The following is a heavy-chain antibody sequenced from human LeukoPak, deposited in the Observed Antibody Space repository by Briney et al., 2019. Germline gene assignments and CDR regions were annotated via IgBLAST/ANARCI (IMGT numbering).Heavy chain of an antibody. V-gene: IGHV3-30*02. Sequence: PGGSLRLSCAASGFTFSSYGMHWVRQAPGKGLEWVAFIGYDGRNKYYADSVKGRFTISRDNSKNTLYLQMNSLRTEDTAVYYCARDVGMVMGEASRNDYWGEGTLFTVSS. CDR2: IGYDGRNK. CDR1: GFTFSSYG. CDR3: ARDVGMVMGEASRNDY. D-gene: IGHD3-10*01. J-gene: IGHJ4*02.